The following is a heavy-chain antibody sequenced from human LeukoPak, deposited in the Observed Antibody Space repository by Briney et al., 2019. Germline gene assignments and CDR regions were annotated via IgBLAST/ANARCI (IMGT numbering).Heavy chain of an antibody. CDR2: ISYDGSNK. J-gene: IGHJ6*02. CDR1: GFTFSSYG. CDR3: AKDMDQLLPYYYYYYGMDV. V-gene: IGHV3-30*18. Sequence: GGSLRLSCAASGFTFSSYGMHWVRQAPGKGLEWVAVISYDGSNKYYADSVKGRYTISRDKSKNTLYLQMNSLRAEDTAVYYCAKDMDQLLPYYYYYYGMDVWGQGTTVTVSS. D-gene: IGHD2-2*01.